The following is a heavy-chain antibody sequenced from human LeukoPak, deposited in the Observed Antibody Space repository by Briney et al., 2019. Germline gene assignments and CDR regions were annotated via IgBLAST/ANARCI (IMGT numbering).Heavy chain of an antibody. Sequence: PGKSLRLSCAASGITFSSYAMHWVRQAPGEGLEWVALISFDGSNENYADSVKGRFTISRDNSKNTLYLQMSSLRGEDTAVYYCARDFGWLSHFDYWGQGTLVSVSS. CDR2: ISFDGSNE. D-gene: IGHD3-9*01. CDR3: ARDFGWLSHFDY. V-gene: IGHV3-30-3*01. J-gene: IGHJ4*02. CDR1: GITFSSYA.